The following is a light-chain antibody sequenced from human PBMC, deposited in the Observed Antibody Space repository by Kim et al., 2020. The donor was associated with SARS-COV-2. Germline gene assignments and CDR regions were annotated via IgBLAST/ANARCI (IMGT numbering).Light chain of an antibody. Sequence: SPGESATLSCRASQSVSSSYFAWYQQKPGQAPRLLIYGASSRATGIPDRFSGSGSGTDFTLTISRLEPEDFAVYYCQQYGSSPLYTFGQGTKLEI. CDR3: QQYGSSPLYT. V-gene: IGKV3-20*01. J-gene: IGKJ2*01. CDR2: GAS. CDR1: QSVSSSY.